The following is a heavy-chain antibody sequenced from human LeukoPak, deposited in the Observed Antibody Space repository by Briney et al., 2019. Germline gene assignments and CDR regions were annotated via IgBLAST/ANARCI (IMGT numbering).Heavy chain of an antibody. CDR2: IYYSGST. D-gene: IGHD3-3*01. J-gene: IGHJ4*02. CDR3: ARASRITIFGVVSYYFDY. Sequence: PSETLSLTCTVSGGSISSGGYYWSWIRQHPGKGLEWIGYIYYSGSTYYNPSLKSRLTTSVDTSKNQFSLKLRSVTAADPAVYHCARASRITIFGVVSYYFDYWGQGTLVSVSS. V-gene: IGHV4-31*03. CDR1: GGSISSGGYY.